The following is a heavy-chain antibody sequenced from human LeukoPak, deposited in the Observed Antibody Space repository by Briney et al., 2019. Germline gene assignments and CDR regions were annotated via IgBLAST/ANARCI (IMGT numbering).Heavy chain of an antibody. CDR2: ISYDGSNK. V-gene: IGHV3-30*19. D-gene: IGHD2-15*01. J-gene: IGHJ4*02. Sequence: GRSVRLSCAASGFTFSSYGMHWVRQAPGKGLEGVAVISYDGSNKYYADSVKGRFTISRDNSKYTLYLQMNSLRAEDTAVYYCARGVGYCSGGRCHYYFDYWGQGTLVTVSS. CDR3: ARGVGYCSGGRCHYYFDY. CDR1: GFTFSSYG.